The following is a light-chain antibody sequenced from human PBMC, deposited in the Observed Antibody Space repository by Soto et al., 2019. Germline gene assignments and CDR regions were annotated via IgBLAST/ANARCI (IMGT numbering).Light chain of an antibody. CDR3: QQSVNAPILIT. V-gene: IGKV1-39*01. J-gene: IGKJ3*01. CDR2: AVS. CDR1: PSISSY. Sequence: DFQMPQYPSSLSASVGDRVTITYRTSPSISSYLNWYQQKLGKAPRLLIYAVSSLQDGVPPRFSGRRSGTEFPLTIRSLQPEEFATYDCQQSVNAPILITSGHGTTVYV.